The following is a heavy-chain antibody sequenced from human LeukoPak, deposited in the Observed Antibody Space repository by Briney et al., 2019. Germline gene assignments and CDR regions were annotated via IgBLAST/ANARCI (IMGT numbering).Heavy chain of an antibody. CDR2: IRSKAFGGIP. CDR1: GFTFGDYA. CDR3: SRALTENGAKYYSDS. Sequence: GGSLRLPCTASGFTFGDYAMSWVRQAPGKGLEWVSLIRSKAFGGIPEYGASVKGRFTVSRDDSQRIAYLQMNSLKTEDTAVYYCSRALTENGAKYYSDSWGQGTLVTVSS. V-gene: IGHV3-49*04. D-gene: IGHD4/OR15-4a*01. J-gene: IGHJ4*02.